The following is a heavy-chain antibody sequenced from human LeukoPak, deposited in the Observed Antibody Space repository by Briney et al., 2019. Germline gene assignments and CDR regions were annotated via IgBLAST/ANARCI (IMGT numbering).Heavy chain of an antibody. CDR1: GFTFSSYW. Sequence: GGSLRLSCAASGFTFSSYWMSWVRQAPGKGLEWVANIKQDGSEKYYVDSVKGRFTISRDNAKNSLYLQMNSLRAEDTAVYYCARFPRYSGHGLDYWGQGTLVTVYS. D-gene: IGHD5-12*01. V-gene: IGHV3-7*01. CDR2: IKQDGSEK. J-gene: IGHJ4*02. CDR3: ARFPRYSGHGLDY.